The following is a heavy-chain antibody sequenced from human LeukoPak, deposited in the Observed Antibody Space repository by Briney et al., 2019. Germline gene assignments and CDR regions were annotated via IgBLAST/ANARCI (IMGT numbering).Heavy chain of an antibody. CDR2: INTKGET. CDR1: GVSMSAYQ. CDR3: VTSNDAKIAPFDH. D-gene: IGHD2-21*01. V-gene: IGHV4-4*09. Sequence: SETLSLTCTVSGVSMSAYQWSWVRQSPEKGLEWIGCINTKGETSYNPSLKSRVTTSVDTSKSQFSLRLTSVTAADTAVYYCVTSNDAKIAPFDHWGQGAPVTVSS. J-gene: IGHJ4*02.